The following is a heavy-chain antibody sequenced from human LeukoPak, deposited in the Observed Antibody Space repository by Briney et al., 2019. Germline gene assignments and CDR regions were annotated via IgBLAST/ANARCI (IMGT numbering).Heavy chain of an antibody. CDR3: ARVKFFYYNGLDV. CDR2: SNPDSGSS. Sequence: ASVKVSCKASGYTFTGYHIHWVRQAPGQGLEWMGWSNPDSGSSNYAQKFQGRVTMTRDTSISTAYMELSRLRSDDTAVYYCARVKFFYYNGLDVWGQGSTVTVSS. J-gene: IGHJ6*01. V-gene: IGHV1-2*02. CDR1: GYTFTGYH.